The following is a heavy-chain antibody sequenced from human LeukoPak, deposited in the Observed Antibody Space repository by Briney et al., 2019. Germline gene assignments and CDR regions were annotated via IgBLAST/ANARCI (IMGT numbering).Heavy chain of an antibody. CDR1: GFTFSGSA. CDR3: AKDLIWHFDY. V-gene: IGHV3-23*01. CDR2: ISGSGGST. Sequence: QAGGSLRLSCAASGFTFSGSAMHWVRQASGKGLEWVSAISGSGGSTYYADSVKGRFTISRDNSKNTLYLQMNSLRAEDTAVYYCAKDLIWHFDYWGQGTLVTVSS. J-gene: IGHJ4*02.